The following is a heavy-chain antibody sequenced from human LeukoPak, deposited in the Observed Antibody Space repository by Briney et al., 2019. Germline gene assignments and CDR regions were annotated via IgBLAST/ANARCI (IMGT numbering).Heavy chain of an antibody. V-gene: IGHV4-39*07. CDR3: ARVKYCSGGSCYDFDP. J-gene: IGHJ5*02. CDR2: IYYSGST. Sequence: SETLSLTCTVSGGSISSSNYYWGWIRQPPGKGLEWIGSIYYSGSTYYNPSLKSRVTISVDTSKNQFSLKLSSVTAADTAVYYCARVKYCSGGSCYDFDPWGQGTLVTVSS. CDR1: GGSISSSNYY. D-gene: IGHD2-15*01.